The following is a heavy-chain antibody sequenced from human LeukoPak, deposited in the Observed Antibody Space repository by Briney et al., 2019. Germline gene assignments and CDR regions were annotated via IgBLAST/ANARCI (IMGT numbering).Heavy chain of an antibody. CDR2: IYASGST. CDR1: GGSISSYD. CDR3: ARARSSYYDSSGYYFGDAFDI. D-gene: IGHD3-22*01. Sequence: PSETLSLTCTVSGGSISSYDWSWIRQPAGKGLVWIGRIYASGSTNYNPSLKSRVTMSGDRSKNQFSPKLTSVTAADTAVYYCARARSSYYDSSGYYFGDAFDIWGQGTMVTVSS. V-gene: IGHV4-4*07. J-gene: IGHJ3*02.